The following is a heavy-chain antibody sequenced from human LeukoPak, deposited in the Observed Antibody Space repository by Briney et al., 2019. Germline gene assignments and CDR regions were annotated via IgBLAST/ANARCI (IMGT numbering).Heavy chain of an antibody. J-gene: IGHJ3*02. CDR2: ISSSSSTI. V-gene: IGHV3-48*01. D-gene: IGHD5-18*01. Sequence: PGGSLRLSCAASGFTFSSYSMNWVRQAPGKGLEWVSYISSSSSTIYYADSVKGRFTISRDNAKNSLYLQMNSLRAEDTAVYYCARDGSYGYFGAFDIWGQGTMVTVSS. CDR3: ARDGSYGYFGAFDI. CDR1: GFTFSSYS.